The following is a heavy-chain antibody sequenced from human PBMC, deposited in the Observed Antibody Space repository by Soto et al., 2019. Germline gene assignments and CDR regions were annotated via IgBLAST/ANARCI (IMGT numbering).Heavy chain of an antibody. D-gene: IGHD1-1*01. V-gene: IGHV3-7*03. CDR2: IREDGSGE. CDR1: GFSFGVHW. J-gene: IGHJ4*02. CDR3: ASVHAGH. Sequence: LRLSCAASGFSFGVHWMSWVRQAPGKGLEWVASIREDGSGEFYVDSVKGRFTISRDNAKNSLYLQMSSLRGEDTAVYYCASVHAGHWGQGTLVTVSS.